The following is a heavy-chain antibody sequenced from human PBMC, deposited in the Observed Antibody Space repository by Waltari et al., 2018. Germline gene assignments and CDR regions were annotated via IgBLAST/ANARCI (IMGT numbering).Heavy chain of an antibody. Sequence: QVQLQQWGAGLLKPSETLSLTCAVYGGSFSGYYWSWIRQPPGKGLEWIGEINHSGSTNSNPSLKSRVTISVDTSKNQFSRKLSSVTAADTAVYYCASFSGNWGQGTLVTVSS. CDR1: GGSFSGYY. J-gene: IGHJ4*02. CDR3: ASFSGN. CDR2: INHSGST. V-gene: IGHV4-34*01. D-gene: IGHD2-15*01.